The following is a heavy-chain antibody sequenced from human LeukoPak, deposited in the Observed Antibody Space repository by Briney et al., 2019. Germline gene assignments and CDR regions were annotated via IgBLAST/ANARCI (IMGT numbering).Heavy chain of an antibody. J-gene: IGHJ4*02. D-gene: IGHD5-24*01. Sequence: SETLSLTCTVSGASISTSAYYWGWIRQPTGKGLDWIGNIYYSGSTYYNPSLKSRVTISVDSSKNQFSLRPSSVTTADTAVYYCAKSDGYGLIDYWGQGTLVTVSS. CDR3: AKSDGYGLIDY. V-gene: IGHV4-39*01. CDR1: GASISTSAYY. CDR2: IYYSGST.